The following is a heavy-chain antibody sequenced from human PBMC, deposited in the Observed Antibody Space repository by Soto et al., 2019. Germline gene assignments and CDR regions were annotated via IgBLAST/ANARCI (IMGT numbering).Heavy chain of an antibody. J-gene: IGHJ4*02. D-gene: IGHD1-26*01. CDR2: FSGSGGST. CDR3: AKFRNPGSYLRWYFDY. Sequence: GGSLRLSCAASGFTFSSYAMSWVRQAPGKGLEWVSAFSGSGGSTYYAGSVKGRFTIPSDNSKNTLYLQMNSLRAEDTAVYYCAKFRNPGSYLRWYFDYWGQGTLVTVSS. CDR1: GFTFSSYA. V-gene: IGHV3-23*01.